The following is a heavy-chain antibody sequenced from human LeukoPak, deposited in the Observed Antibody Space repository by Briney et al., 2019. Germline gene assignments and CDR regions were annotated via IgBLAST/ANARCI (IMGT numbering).Heavy chain of an antibody. CDR3: VAIFDY. J-gene: IGHJ4*02. V-gene: IGHV3-48*03. CDR1: GFTFSNSE. Sequence: GGSLRLSCAASGFTFSNSEMNWVRQAPGKGLERVSYISSSGSTIYYADSVKGRFTISRDNAKNSLYLQMNGLRAEDTAVYYCVAIFDYWGQGILVTVSS. CDR2: ISSSGSTI. D-gene: IGHD3-9*01.